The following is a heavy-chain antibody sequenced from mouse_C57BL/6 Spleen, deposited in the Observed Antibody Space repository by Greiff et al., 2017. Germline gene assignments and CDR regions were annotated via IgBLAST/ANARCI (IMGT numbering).Heavy chain of an antibody. J-gene: IGHJ3*01. D-gene: IGHD2-12*01. CDR1: GYTFTSYW. CDR3: ARYCYDERFAY. V-gene: IGHV1-64*01. CDR2: IHPNSGST. Sequence: QVQLQQPGAELVKPGASVKLSCKASGYTFTSYWMHWVKQRPGQGLEWIGMIHPNSGSTNYNEKFKSKATLTVDKSSSTAYMQSSSLTSEESAVYYCARYCYDERFAYWGQGTLVTVSA.